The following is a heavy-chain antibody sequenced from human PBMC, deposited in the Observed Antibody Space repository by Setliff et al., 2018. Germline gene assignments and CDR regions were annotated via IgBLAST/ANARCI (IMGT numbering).Heavy chain of an antibody. CDR3: AAVRGVIIMNVFRFDS. V-gene: IGHV1-24*01. CDR2: FDPGEGKT. D-gene: IGHD3-10*01. Sequence: ASVKVSCKVSGSTLPDLPMHWVRLAPGRGLEWMGGFDPGEGKTVYADKFQGRVTLTEDTSTDTFYMELSSLRSDDTAVYYCAAVRGVIIMNVFRFDSWGQGTLVTSP. J-gene: IGHJ4*02. CDR1: GSTLPDLP.